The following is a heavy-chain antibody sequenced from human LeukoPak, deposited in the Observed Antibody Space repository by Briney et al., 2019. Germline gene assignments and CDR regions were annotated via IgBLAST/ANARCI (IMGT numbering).Heavy chain of an antibody. CDR2: INPDTGGR. D-gene: IGHD5-24*01. Sequence: ASVKVSCKSSGYTFTASYIHWLRQAPGQGPESMGWINPDTGGRNYAEKFRDRVTMTSDTSSSTAYMELSSLRSDDTAIYYCARDVGGGGTNNYFDPWGQGTLVTVSS. J-gene: IGHJ5*02. CDR1: GYTFTASY. V-gene: IGHV1-2*02. CDR3: ARDVGGGGTNNYFDP.